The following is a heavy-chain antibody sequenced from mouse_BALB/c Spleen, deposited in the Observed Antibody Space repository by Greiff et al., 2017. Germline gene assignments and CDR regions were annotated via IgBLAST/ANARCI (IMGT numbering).Heavy chain of an antibody. V-gene: IGHV1S22*01. CDR2: IYPGSGST. Sequence: VKQRHGQGLEWIGNIYPGSGSTNYDEKFKSKGTLTVDTSSSTAYMHLSSLTSEDSAVYYCTRGDDYEGFAYWGQGTLVTVSA. J-gene: IGHJ3*01. CDR3: TRGDDYEGFAY. D-gene: IGHD2-4*01.